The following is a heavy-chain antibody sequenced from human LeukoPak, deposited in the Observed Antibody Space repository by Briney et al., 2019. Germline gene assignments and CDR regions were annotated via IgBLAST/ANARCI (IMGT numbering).Heavy chain of an antibody. CDR3: ARKGDYYGSGSYFAWFHP. CDR2: IYYTGST. J-gene: IGHJ5*02. Sequence: PSETLSLTCTVSGGSISPYYWSWIRQPPGKGLEWIGYIYYTGSTNYNLSLKSRVTISLDTSTNQLSLKLSSVTAADTAVYYCARKGDYYGSGSYFAWFHPWGQGTLVTVSS. D-gene: IGHD3-10*01. V-gene: IGHV4-59*01. CDR1: GGSISPYY.